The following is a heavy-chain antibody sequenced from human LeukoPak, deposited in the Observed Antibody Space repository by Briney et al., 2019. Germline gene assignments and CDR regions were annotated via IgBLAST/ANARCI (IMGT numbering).Heavy chain of an antibody. J-gene: IGHJ4*02. V-gene: IGHV1-2*04. CDR3: ARDYGDFYFDY. CDR2: INPNSGGT. CDR1: GYTFTGYY. Sequence: ASVKVSCKASGYTFTGYYMHWVRQAPGQGLEWMGWINPNSGGTNYAQKFQGWVTMTRDTSISTAYMELSRLRSDDTAVYYYARDYGDFYFDYWGQGTLVTVSS. D-gene: IGHD4-17*01.